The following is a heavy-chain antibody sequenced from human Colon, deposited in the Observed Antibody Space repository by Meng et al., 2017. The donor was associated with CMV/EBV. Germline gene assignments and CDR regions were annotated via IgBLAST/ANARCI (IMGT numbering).Heavy chain of an antibody. CDR1: GFTLSSYW. CDR3: AKRYTDNWYYFGY. V-gene: IGHV3-23*01. J-gene: IGHJ4*02. Sequence: GESLKISCAASGFTLSSYWMHWVRQAPGKGLEWVSSVIGSGANTYYADSVKGRFTISRDNSKNTLSLQMNSLRVEDTAIYYCAKRYTDNWYYFGYWGQGTLVTVSS. D-gene: IGHD1-1*01. CDR2: VIGSGANT.